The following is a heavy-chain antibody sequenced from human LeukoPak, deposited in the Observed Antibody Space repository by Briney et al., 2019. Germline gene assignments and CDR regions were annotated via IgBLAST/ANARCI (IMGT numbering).Heavy chain of an antibody. J-gene: IGHJ6*02. V-gene: IGHV1-69*04. CDR3: AIGYCTNGVCYRYYYGMDV. Sequence: ASVKVSCKASGGTFSSYAISWVRQAPGQGLEWMGRIIPILGIANYAQKFQGRVTITADKSTSTAYMELSSLRSEDTAVYYCAIGYCTNGVCYRYYYGMDVWGQGTTVTVSS. CDR1: GGTFSSYA. D-gene: IGHD2-8*01. CDR2: IIPILGIA.